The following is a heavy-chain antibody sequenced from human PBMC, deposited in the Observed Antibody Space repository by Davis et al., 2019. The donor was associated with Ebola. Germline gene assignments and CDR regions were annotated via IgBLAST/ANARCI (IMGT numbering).Heavy chain of an antibody. CDR1: GFTFSTYG. Sequence: GGSLRLSCAASGFTFSTYGMHWVRQAPGKGLEWVAFISYDGSNEYYADSVKGRFTISRDNSKNTLYLQMNSLRTEDTAVYYCASASRWLQFGGFWGQGTLVTVSS. D-gene: IGHD5-24*01. J-gene: IGHJ4*02. V-gene: IGHV3-30*03. CDR2: ISYDGSNE. CDR3: ASASRWLQFGGF.